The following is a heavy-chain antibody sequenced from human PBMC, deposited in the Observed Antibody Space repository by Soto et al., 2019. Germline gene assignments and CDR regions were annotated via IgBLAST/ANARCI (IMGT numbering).Heavy chain of an antibody. Sequence: QLQLQESGPRLVKPSETLSLTCTVSGGSISSSIYYWGWIRQPPGKGLEWIGNVYYSGSTYYNPSLQGRVNISVDKSKNQFSLRLNSVTASDTAVYYCARRLAVTGTLEYYVDYWGQGSLVTVSS. CDR3: ARRLAVTGTLEYYVDY. V-gene: IGHV4-39*01. D-gene: IGHD6-19*01. CDR1: GGSISSSIYY. J-gene: IGHJ4*02. CDR2: VYYSGST.